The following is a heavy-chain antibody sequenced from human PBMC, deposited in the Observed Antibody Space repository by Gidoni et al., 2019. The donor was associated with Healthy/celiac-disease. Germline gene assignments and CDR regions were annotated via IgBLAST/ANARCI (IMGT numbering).Heavy chain of an antibody. V-gene: IGHV3-23*01. CDR3: AKDADYYDSSGYHWGFDY. Sequence: EVQLLESGGGLVQPGGSLRLSCAASGFTFSSYAMSWVRQAPGKGLEWVSAISGSGGSTYYADSVKGRFTISRDNSKNTLYLQMNSLRAEDTAVYYCAKDADYYDSSGYHWGFDYWGQGTLVTVSS. CDR2: ISGSGGST. D-gene: IGHD3-22*01. CDR1: GFTFSSYA. J-gene: IGHJ4*02.